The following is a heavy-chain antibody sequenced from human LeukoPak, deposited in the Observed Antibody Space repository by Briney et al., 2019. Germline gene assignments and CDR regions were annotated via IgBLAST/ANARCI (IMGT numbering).Heavy chain of an antibody. V-gene: IGHV3-23*01. J-gene: IGHJ4*02. CDR3: ANARGYSSEYN. D-gene: IGHD6-19*01. CDR2: ISGSGGST. Sequence: PGGSLRLSCAASGFTFSTYAMSWVRQAPGKGLEWVSAISGSGGSTYYADSVKGRFTISRDNSKNTLYLRMNSLRAEDTAVYHCANARGYSSEYNWGQGTLVTVSS. CDR1: GFTFSTYA.